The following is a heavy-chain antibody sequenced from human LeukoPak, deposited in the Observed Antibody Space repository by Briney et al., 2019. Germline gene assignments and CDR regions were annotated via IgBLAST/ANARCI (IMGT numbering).Heavy chain of an antibody. J-gene: IGHJ4*02. CDR2: ISGSVGIT. D-gene: IGHD1-26*01. Sequence: GGSLGLSCAASGFTFSNYAMSWVRQAPGKGLEWVSGISGSVGITYYADSVKGRFTISRDNSKNTLYLQMNSLRAEDTAVYYCAKQAKHGTFYYFDYWGQGTLVTVSS. CDR3: AKQAKHGTFYYFDY. CDR1: GFTFSNYA. V-gene: IGHV3-23*01.